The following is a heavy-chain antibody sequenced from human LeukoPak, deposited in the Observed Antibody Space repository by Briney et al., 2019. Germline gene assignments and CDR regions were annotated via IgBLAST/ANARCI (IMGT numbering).Heavy chain of an antibody. D-gene: IGHD6-19*01. Sequence: SETLSLTCTVSGGSIRSYYWSWIRQPPGKGLEWIGYIYYSGSTNYNPSLKSRVTISVDTSKNQFSLKLSSVTAADTAVYYCASSSGWYPFDYWGQGTLVTVSS. V-gene: IGHV4-59*01. CDR3: ASSSGWYPFDY. J-gene: IGHJ4*02. CDR1: GGSIRSYY. CDR2: IYYSGST.